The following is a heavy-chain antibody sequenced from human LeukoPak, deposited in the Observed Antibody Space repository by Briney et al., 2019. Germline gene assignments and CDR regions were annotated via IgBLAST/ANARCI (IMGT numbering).Heavy chain of an antibody. CDR3: ARHIKHYYDSSGYYFYYYYYMDV. D-gene: IGHD3-22*01. CDR1: GGSFSGYY. Sequence: SETLSLTCAVYGGSFSGYYWSWIRQPPGKGLEWIGEINHSGSTNYNPSLKSRVTISVDTSKNQFSLKLSSVTAADTAVYYCARHIKHYYDSSGYYFYYYYYMDVWGKGTTVTISS. CDR2: INHSGST. J-gene: IGHJ6*03. V-gene: IGHV4-34*01.